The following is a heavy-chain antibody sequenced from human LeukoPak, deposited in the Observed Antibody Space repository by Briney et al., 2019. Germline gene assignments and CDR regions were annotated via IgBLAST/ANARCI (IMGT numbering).Heavy chain of an antibody. CDR3: ASYYYDSSGVDY. Sequence: PSETLSLTCTVSGGSISSGDYYWSWIRQPPGKGLEWIGYIYYSGSTYYNPSLKNRVTISVDTSKNQFSLKLSSVTAADTAVYYCASYYYDSSGVDYWGQGTLVTVSS. D-gene: IGHD3-22*01. CDR2: IYYSGST. V-gene: IGHV4-30-4*08. J-gene: IGHJ4*02. CDR1: GGSISSGDYY.